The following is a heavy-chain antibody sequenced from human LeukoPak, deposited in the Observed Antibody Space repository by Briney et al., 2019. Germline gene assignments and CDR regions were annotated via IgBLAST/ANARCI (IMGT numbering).Heavy chain of an antibody. CDR1: GFTFASYA. Sequence: GGSLRLSCAASGFTFASYAMTWVRQAPGKGLEWIAYVGVDSGNTNYADSVQGRFTISADKARNSLVLQMNSLRVEDTAVYYCARDYKYAFDNWGQGTLVTVSS. J-gene: IGHJ4*02. D-gene: IGHD5-24*01. CDR2: VGVDSGNT. V-gene: IGHV3-48*01. CDR3: ARDYKYAFDN.